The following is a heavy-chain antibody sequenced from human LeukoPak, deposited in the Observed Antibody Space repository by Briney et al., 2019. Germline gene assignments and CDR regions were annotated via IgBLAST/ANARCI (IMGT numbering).Heavy chain of an antibody. CDR2: ISASGST. J-gene: IGHJ4*02. Sequence: SETLSLTCTVSGGSITSGSYYWTCIRQPAGKGLEWIGHISASGSTNYNPSLKSRVTISVDTSKNQFSLKLASVTAADTALYYCARKYSGSYFDRWGQGVLVTVPS. CDR3: ARKYSGSYFDR. CDR1: GGSITSGSYY. D-gene: IGHD1-26*01. V-gene: IGHV4-61*09.